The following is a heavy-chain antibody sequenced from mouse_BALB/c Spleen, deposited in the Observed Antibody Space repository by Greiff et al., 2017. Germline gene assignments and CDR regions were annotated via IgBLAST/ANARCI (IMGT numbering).Heavy chain of an antibody. CDR3: ARDGTYAMDY. Sequence: EVKLVESGGGLVQPGGSRKLSCAASGFTFSSFGMHWVRQAPEKGLEWVAYIRSGSSTIYYADTVKGRFTISRDNPKNTLFLQMTSLRSEDTAMYYCARDGTYAMDYWGQGTSVTVSS. D-gene: IGHD2-1*01. CDR2: IRSGSSTI. V-gene: IGHV5-17*02. J-gene: IGHJ4*01. CDR1: GFTFSSFG.